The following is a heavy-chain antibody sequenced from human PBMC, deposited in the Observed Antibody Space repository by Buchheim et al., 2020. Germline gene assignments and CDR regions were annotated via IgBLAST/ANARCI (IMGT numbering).Heavy chain of an antibody. CDR3: MRGEEDSWSY. V-gene: IGHV4-4*02. CDR2: VYHSGYK. Sequence: QVQLQESGPGLVKPSGTLSLTCTVSGDSISNSKWWSWIRQPPGKGLEWIGEVYHSGYKNYNPSLKSRANISIDKSKNQFSLTLESVTAADTAVYYWMRGEEDSWSYWGQGTL. J-gene: IGHJ4*02. CDR1: GDSISNSKW. D-gene: IGHD6-13*01.